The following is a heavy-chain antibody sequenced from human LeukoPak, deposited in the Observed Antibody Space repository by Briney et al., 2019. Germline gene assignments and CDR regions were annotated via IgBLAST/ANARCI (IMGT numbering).Heavy chain of an antibody. Sequence: PGGSLRLSCAASGFSFSSHWMTLVRQAPGKVLEWVAYIKPDGSKTTYVESVKGRFTISRDNSKNSLFLQTISLRVEDTAVYYCASQPAVIDLDLWGQGILVTVSS. CDR2: IKPDGSKT. CDR1: GFSFSSHW. V-gene: IGHV3-7*01. CDR3: ASQPAVIDLDL. J-gene: IGHJ4*02. D-gene: IGHD2-21*01.